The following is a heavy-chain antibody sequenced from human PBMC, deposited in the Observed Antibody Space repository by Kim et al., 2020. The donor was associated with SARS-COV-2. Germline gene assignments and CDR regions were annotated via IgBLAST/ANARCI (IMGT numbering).Heavy chain of an antibody. CDR3: ARDRSPYCGGDCYSFWFDP. J-gene: IGHJ5*02. V-gene: IGHV3-48*02. CDR1: GFTFSSYS. Sequence: GGSLRLSCAASGFTFSSYSMNWVRQAPGKGLEWVSYISSSSSTIYYADSVKGRFTISRDNAKNSLYLQMNSLRDEDTAVYYCARDRSPYCGGDCYSFWFDPWGQGTLVTVSS. CDR2: ISSSSSTI. D-gene: IGHD2-21*02.